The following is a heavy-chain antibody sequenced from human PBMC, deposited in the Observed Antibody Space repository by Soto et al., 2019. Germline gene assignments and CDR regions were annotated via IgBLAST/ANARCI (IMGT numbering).Heavy chain of an antibody. CDR2: IYYSGST. D-gene: IGHD3-16*01. CDR3: ASPPWGFHLGELRAAYYY. CDR1: GGSISSSSYY. V-gene: IGHV4-39*02. J-gene: IGHJ4*02. Sequence: QLQLQESGPGLVKPSETLSLTCTVSGGSISSSSYYWGWIRQPPGKGLEWIGVIYYSGSTYYNPFLKSRVALTVDTAKHHFSLRLSSVTAADTAVYYCASPPWGFHLGELRAAYYYWGQGTLVTVSS.